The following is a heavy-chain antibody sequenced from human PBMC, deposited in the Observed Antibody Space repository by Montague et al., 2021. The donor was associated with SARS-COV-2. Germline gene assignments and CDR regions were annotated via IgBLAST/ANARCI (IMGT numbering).Heavy chain of an antibody. D-gene: IGHD6-6*01. CDR1: GFTFGGYD. CDR2: IGIGGDT. CDR3: ARGGEWSSSSLPDY. J-gene: IGHJ4*02. Sequence: SLRLSCAASGFTFGGYDMYWVRQAPGKGLEWVSAIGIGGDTYYLGSVKGRFIISRENAKNSLYLQMNSLRVGDTAVYYCARGGEWSSSSLPDYWGQGTLVTVSS. V-gene: IGHV3-13*04.